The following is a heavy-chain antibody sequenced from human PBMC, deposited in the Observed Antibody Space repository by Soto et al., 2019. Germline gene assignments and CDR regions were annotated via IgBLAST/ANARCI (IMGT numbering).Heavy chain of an antibody. D-gene: IGHD3-10*01. J-gene: IGHJ4*02. CDR3: ARATGSGSYYND. CDR2: IYYSGST. CDR1: GGSISSYY. Sequence: LTLTCTVSGGSISSYYWSWIRQPPGKGLEWIGYIYYSGSTNYNPSLKSRVTISVDTSKNQFSLKLSSVTAADTAVYYCARATGSGSYYNDWGQGTLVTVSS. V-gene: IGHV4-59*01.